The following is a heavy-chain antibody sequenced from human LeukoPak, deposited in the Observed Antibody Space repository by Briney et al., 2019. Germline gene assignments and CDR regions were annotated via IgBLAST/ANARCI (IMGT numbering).Heavy chain of an antibody. D-gene: IGHD2-21*01. Sequence: AETLSLTCTVYGVSFSGYYWSWIRQPPGKGLEWIGEINHSGSTNYNPSLKSRVPISVDTSKNQCSLKLSSVTAADTAVYYCARARVRSAFDIWGQGTMVTVSS. CDR1: GVSFSGYY. CDR3: ARARVRSAFDI. CDR2: INHSGST. J-gene: IGHJ3*02. V-gene: IGHV4-34*01.